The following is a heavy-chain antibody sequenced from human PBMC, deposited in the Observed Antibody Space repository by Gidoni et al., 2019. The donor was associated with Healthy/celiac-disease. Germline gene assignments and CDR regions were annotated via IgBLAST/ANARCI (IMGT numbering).Heavy chain of an antibody. J-gene: IGHJ5*02. CDR2: INPNSGVT. V-gene: IGHV1-2*06. D-gene: IGHD6-13*01. CDR3: ARSRGIAAAGTWKIPNWFDP. Sequence: QVQLVQSGAEVKQPGDSVTVSCKASGYTFTGYCMNWVRQAPGQGLEWMGRINPNSGVTNYAQKFQGMVTMTKDTSISTAYMELSRLRSDDTAVYYCARSRGIAAAGTWKIPNWFDPWGQGTLVTVSS. CDR1: GYTFTGYC.